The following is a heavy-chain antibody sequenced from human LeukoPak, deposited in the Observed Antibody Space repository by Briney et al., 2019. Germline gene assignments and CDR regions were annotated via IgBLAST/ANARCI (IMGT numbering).Heavy chain of an antibody. J-gene: IGHJ4*02. D-gene: IGHD4/OR15-4a*01. Sequence: GGSLRLSCTASGFTFSSYVMTWVRQAPGKGLEWVSVISGSGDTTYYAASVKGRFTISRDNARNTLSLQMNSLRIEDTAIYYCVKGAPFDYWGQGTLVAASS. CDR1: GFTFSSYV. CDR2: ISGSGDTT. CDR3: VKGAPFDY. V-gene: IGHV3-23*01.